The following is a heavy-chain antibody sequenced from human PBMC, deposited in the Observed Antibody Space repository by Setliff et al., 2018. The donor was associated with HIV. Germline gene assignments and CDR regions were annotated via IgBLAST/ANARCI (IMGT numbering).Heavy chain of an antibody. CDR2: IKQDGSKA. V-gene: IGHV3-7*03. Sequence: PGGSLRLSCAASGLIFSSYEMNWVRQAPGKGLEWVADIKQDGSKAYYMDSVKGRFTISRDNPKNSLYLQMTSLRVEDTAVYYCASFFGDYGYWGHGTQVT. CDR1: GLIFSSYE. D-gene: IGHD3-10*01. CDR3: ASFFGDYGY. J-gene: IGHJ4*01.